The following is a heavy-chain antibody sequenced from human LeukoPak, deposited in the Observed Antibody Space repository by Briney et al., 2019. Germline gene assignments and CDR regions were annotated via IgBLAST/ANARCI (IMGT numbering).Heavy chain of an antibody. Sequence: GGSLRLSCAASGFTFSSYGMHWVRQAPGKGLDWVAFIRYDGRNKYYADSVKGRSTISRDNSKNTLYLQMGSLRAEDMAVYYCARDLRADDGSGSYWGQGTLVTVSS. CDR2: IRYDGRNK. CDR1: GFTFSSYG. CDR3: ARDLRADDGSGSY. J-gene: IGHJ4*02. V-gene: IGHV3-30*02. D-gene: IGHD3-10*01.